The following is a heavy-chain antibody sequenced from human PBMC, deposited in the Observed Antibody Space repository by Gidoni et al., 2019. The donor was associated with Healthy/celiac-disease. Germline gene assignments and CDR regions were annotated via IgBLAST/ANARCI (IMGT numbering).Heavy chain of an antibody. CDR3: ARAPNTMNIVGAQYYFDY. J-gene: IGHJ4*02. CDR1: GFTFRSYR. D-gene: IGHD1-26*01. Sequence: EVQLVESGGGLVKPGGSLRLSRAASGFTFRSYRMNWVRQAPGKGLEWVSSISSSRIYIDYSDSVKGRVTISRDNAKNSLYLQMNSLRAEDTAVYYCARAPNTMNIVGAQYYFDYWGQVTLVTVSS. V-gene: IGHV3-21*01. CDR2: ISSSRIYI.